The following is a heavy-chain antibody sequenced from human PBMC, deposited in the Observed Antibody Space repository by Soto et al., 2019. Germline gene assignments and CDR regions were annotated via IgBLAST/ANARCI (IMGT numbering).Heavy chain of an antibody. CDR1: GYTFTSYD. V-gene: IGHV1-24*01. CDR2: FDPEDGET. J-gene: IGHJ4*02. Sequence: QVQLVQSGAEVKKPGASVTVSCKASGYTFTSYDINWVRQAPGQGLEWMGGFDPEDGETIYAQKFQGRVTMTEDTSTDTAYMELSSLRSEDTAVYYCATVQDDSSGYYFFDYWGQGTLVTVSS. CDR3: ATVQDDSSGYYFFDY. D-gene: IGHD3-22*01.